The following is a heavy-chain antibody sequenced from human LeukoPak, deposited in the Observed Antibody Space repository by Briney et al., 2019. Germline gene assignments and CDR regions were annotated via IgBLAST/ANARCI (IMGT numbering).Heavy chain of an antibody. CDR3: ARQHDSYYYYYIDV. Sequence: SEPLSLTCAVSGYSISNGYYWVWIRQPPGRGLEWIGSLYHSDSAYYNTSLRSCVSMSVDTSKNQFSLTLSFVTAADTAVYYCARQHDSYYYYYIDVWGAGTTVTVSS. CDR1: GYSISNGYY. CDR2: LYHSDSA. J-gene: IGHJ6*03. V-gene: IGHV4-38-2*01.